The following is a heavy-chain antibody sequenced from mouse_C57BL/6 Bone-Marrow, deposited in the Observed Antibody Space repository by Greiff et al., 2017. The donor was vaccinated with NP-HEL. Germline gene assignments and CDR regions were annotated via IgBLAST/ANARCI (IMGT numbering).Heavy chain of an antibody. V-gene: IGHV1-36*01. CDR1: GFTFTGYY. Sequence: VQLQQSGPVLVKPGPSVKISCKASGFTFTGYYMHWVKQSHGKSLEWIGLVYPYNGGTSYNQKFKGKATLTVDTSSSTAYMELNSLTSEDSAVYYCARERLFITTVVAPYYYAMDYWGQGTAVTVSS. D-gene: IGHD1-1*01. CDR2: VYPYNGGT. CDR3: ARERLFITTVVAPYYYAMDY. J-gene: IGHJ4*01.